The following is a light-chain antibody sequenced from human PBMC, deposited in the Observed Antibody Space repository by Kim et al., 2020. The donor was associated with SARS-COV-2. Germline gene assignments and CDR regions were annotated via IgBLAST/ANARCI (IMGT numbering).Light chain of an antibody. CDR2: ATS. V-gene: IGKV1-39*01. CDR1: QNINIY. J-gene: IGKJ2*01. Sequence: SASVGDRVTITCRASQNINIYLNWYQQKPGKAPNLPIYATSTLESGVPSRFSGSRSGTTFTLTISSLRPEDFATYYCQQSYIAPYTFGQGTKLEI. CDR3: QQSYIAPYT.